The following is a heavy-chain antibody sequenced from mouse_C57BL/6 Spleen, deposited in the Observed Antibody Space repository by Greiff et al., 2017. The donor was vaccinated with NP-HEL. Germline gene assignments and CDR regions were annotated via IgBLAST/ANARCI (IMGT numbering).Heavy chain of an antibody. CDR3: ARRGSSEYYYAMDY. CDR1: GFTFSDYG. D-gene: IGHD3-2*02. J-gene: IGHJ4*01. Sequence: DVMLVESGGGLVKPGGSLKLSCAASGFTFSDYGMHWVRQAPEKGLEWVAYISSGSSTIYYTDTVKGRFTISRDNAKNTLCLKMTSLRSEDTAMYYCARRGSSEYYYAMDYWGQGTSVTVSS. CDR2: ISSGSSTI. V-gene: IGHV5-17*01.